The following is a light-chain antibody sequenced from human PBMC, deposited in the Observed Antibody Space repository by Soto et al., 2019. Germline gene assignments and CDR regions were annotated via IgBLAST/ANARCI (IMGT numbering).Light chain of an antibody. CDR1: QSISSW. CDR2: KAS. CDR3: QQYNSYSRT. V-gene: IGKV1-5*03. Sequence: DIQMTQSPSTLSASVGDRVTITCRASQSISSWLAFYHQKPGKAPKLLIYKASSLESGVSSRFSGSGSGTEFTLTISSLQPDDFATYYCQQYNSYSRTFGQGTEVHI. J-gene: IGKJ1*01.